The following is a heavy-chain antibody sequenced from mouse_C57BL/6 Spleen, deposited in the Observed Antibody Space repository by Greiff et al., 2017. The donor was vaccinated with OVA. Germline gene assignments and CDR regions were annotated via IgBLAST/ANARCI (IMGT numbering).Heavy chain of an antibody. V-gene: IGHV1-69*01. J-gene: IGHJ2*01. CDR3: ARSGGLYYFDY. D-gene: IGHD4-1*01. CDR1: GYTFTSYW. Sequence: QVQLQQPGAELVMPGASVKLSCQASGYTFTSYWMHWVKQRPGQGLEWIGEIAPSDSYTNYNQKFKGKSTLTVDKSSSTAYMQLSSLTSEDSAVYYCARSGGLYYFDYWGQGTTLTVSS. CDR2: IAPSDSYT.